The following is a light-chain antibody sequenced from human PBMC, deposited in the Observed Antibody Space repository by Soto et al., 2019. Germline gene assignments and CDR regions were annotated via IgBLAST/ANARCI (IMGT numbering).Light chain of an antibody. CDR1: QSIARSY. V-gene: IGKV3-20*01. CDR3: QQYGGSLKWA. Sequence: EIVLTRSPGTLSLSPGERATLSCRASQSIARSYLVWYQQRPGQAPRLLIYATSSRATGIPDRFSGSGSGTDFTLTISRLEPEDFAVYYCQQYGGSLKWAFGQGTKVEIK. CDR2: ATS. J-gene: IGKJ1*01.